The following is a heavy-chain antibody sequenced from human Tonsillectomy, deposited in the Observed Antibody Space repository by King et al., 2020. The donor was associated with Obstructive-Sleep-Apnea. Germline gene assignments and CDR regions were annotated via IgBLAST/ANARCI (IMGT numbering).Heavy chain of an antibody. Sequence: VQLVESGGGLVQPGGSLRLSCAASGFTFSIYDMHWVRQATGKGLDWVSAIGTAGDPYSPGSVKGRFTISRENAKNSLYLQMNSLRAGDTAVYYCARWSPYGMDVWGQGTTVTVSS. CDR1: GFTFSIYD. J-gene: IGHJ6*02. CDR3: ARWSPYGMDV. V-gene: IGHV3-13*05. CDR2: IGTAGDP.